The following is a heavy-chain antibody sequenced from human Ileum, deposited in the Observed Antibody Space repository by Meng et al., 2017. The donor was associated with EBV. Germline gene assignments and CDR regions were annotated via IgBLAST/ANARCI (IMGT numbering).Heavy chain of an antibody. D-gene: IGHD3-22*01. J-gene: IGHJ4*02. CDR1: GGSFSGYY. Sequence: QVPHHQWGAGFLRPSETLSLPASGCGGSFSGYYWSWIRQPPGKGLELLGEINHRGGAFYNPSLKSRVTMSIDTSKNQFSLKLNSVTAADTAVYYCASHPGGNSQYYSSGDDYWGQGALVTVSS. CDR2: INHRGGA. CDR3: ASHPGGNSQYYSSGDDY. V-gene: IGHV4-34*01.